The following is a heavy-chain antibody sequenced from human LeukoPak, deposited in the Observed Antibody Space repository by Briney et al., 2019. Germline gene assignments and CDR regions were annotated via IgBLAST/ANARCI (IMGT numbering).Heavy chain of an antibody. Sequence: SETLSLTCTVSGGSISSYYWSWIRQPPGKGLEWIGYIYYSGSTNYNPSLKSRVTISVDTSKNQFSLKLSSVTAADTAVYYCARHARHYDYVWGSYRYTKWFDPWGQGTLVTVSS. CDR1: GGSISSYY. CDR3: ARHARHYDYVWGSYRYTKWFDP. V-gene: IGHV4-59*01. CDR2: IYYSGST. D-gene: IGHD3-16*02. J-gene: IGHJ5*02.